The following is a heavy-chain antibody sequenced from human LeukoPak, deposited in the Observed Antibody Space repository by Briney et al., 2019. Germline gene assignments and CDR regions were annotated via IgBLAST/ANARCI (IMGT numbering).Heavy chain of an antibody. CDR1: GFTFSSYA. V-gene: IGHV3-30*02. D-gene: IGHD3-3*01. CDR3: AKDPYTIFGVVDDAFDI. J-gene: IGHJ3*02. CDR2: IRYDGSNK. Sequence: GGSLRLSCAASGFTFSSYAMSWVRQAPGKGLEWVAFIRYDGSNKYYADSVKGRFTISRDNSKNTLYLQMNSLRAEDTAVYYCAKDPYTIFGVVDDAFDIWGQGTMVTVSS.